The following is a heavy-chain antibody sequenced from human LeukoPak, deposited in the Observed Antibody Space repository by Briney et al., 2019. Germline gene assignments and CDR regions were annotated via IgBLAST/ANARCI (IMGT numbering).Heavy chain of an antibody. D-gene: IGHD3-22*01. CDR1: GYTSTSYA. V-gene: IGHV1-3*01. J-gene: IGHJ5*02. CDR2: INAGNGNT. Sequence: ASVKVSCKASGYTSTSYAMHWVRQAPGQRLEWMGWINAGNGNTKYSQKFQGRVTITRDTSASTAYMELSSLRSEDTAVYYCARDQNYYDSSGYDWFDPWGQGTLVTVSS. CDR3: ARDQNYYDSSGYDWFDP.